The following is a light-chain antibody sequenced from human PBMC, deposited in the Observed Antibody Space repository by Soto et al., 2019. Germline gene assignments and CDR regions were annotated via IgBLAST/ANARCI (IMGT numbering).Light chain of an antibody. CDR3: TSYTSSSTLDV. CDR1: SSDVGGYNY. CDR2: EVS. V-gene: IGLV2-14*01. J-gene: IGLJ1*01. Sequence: QSVLTQPASVSGSPGQSITISCTGTSSDVGGYNYVSWYQQHPGTAPKLMIYEVSNRPLGVSNRFSGSKSGNTASLTISGLQAEDEADYYCTSYTSSSTLDVFGTGTKVTVL.